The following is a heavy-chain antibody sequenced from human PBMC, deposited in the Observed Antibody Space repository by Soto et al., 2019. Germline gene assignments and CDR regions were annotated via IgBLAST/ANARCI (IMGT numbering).Heavy chain of an antibody. Sequence: GGSLRLSCAASGFTFSSYGMHWVRQAPGKGLEWVAVISYDGSNKYYADSVKGRFTISRDNSKNTLYLQMNSLRAEDTAVYYCAKDLESLRYFDWLLSDWGQGTLVTVPQ. J-gene: IGHJ4*02. CDR2: ISYDGSNK. V-gene: IGHV3-30*18. CDR3: AKDLESLRYFDWLLSD. CDR1: GFTFSSYG. D-gene: IGHD3-9*01.